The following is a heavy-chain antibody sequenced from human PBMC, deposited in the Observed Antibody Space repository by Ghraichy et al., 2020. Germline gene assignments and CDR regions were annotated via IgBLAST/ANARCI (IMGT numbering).Heavy chain of an antibody. V-gene: IGHV3-48*02. Sequence: GESLNISCAASGFTFSSYSMSWVRQAPGKGLEWVSYISSSSSTIYYADSVKGRFTISRDNAKNSLHLQMNSLRDEDTVVYYCARPNREYYDFWSGYYRNWGQGTLVTVSS. CDR1: GFTFSSYS. D-gene: IGHD3-3*01. CDR3: ARPNREYYDFWSGYYRN. CDR2: ISSSSSTI. J-gene: IGHJ4*02.